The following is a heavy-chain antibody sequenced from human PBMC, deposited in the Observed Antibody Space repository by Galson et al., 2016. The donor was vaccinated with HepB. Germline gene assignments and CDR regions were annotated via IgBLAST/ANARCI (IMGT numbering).Heavy chain of an antibody. D-gene: IGHD6-13*01. Sequence: SLRLSCAASRFTFSDYAMHWVRQAPGKGLEWVAVISYDGTNKFYAASVKGRFTISRDNFKNTLYLQMNRLRAEDTAVYYCARHPWGSSWYYTFDYWGQGTLVSVSS. CDR3: ARHPWGSSWYYTFDY. CDR1: RFTFSDYA. J-gene: IGHJ4*02. V-gene: IGHV3-30-3*01. CDR2: ISYDGTNK.